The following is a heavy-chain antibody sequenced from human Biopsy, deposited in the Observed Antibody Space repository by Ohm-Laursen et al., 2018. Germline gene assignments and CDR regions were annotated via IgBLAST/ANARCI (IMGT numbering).Heavy chain of an antibody. D-gene: IGHD2-8*01. CDR2: INCKTGAT. V-gene: IGHV1-2*02. CDR3: ARDPLNGHKHFDY. Sequence: ASVKVSCNASSYTFTDYNIHWMRQAPGQGLEWLGYINCKTGATNYAQKFQGTVTMTRDTSVSTAYLALGSLRSADTAIYYCARDPLNGHKHFDYWGQGSLVTVSS. J-gene: IGHJ4*02. CDR1: SYTFTDYN.